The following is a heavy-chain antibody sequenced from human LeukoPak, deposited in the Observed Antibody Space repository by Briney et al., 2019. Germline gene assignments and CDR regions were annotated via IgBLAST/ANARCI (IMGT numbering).Heavy chain of an antibody. CDR2: IYPGDSDT. CDR1: GYSFTSYW. D-gene: IGHD1-26*01. J-gene: IGHJ6*02. V-gene: IGHV5-51*01. CDR3: ARRIEKWDLLDYYYGMDV. Sequence: GESLKISCKGSGYSFTSYWIGWVRQMPGKGLEWMGIIYPGDSDTRYSPSFQGQVTISADKSISTAYLQWSSLKASDTAMYYCARRIEKWDLLDYYYGMDVWGQGTTVTVSS.